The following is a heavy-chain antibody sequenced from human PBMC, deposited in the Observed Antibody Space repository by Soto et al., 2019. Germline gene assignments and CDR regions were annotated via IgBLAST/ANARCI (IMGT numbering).Heavy chain of an antibody. CDR1: GFTFSSYA. D-gene: IGHD2-15*01. CDR3: AKDRHLRWVVVVAGVNYGMDV. J-gene: IGHJ6*02. Sequence: LRLSCAASGFTFSSYAMSWVRQAPGKGLEWVSAISGSGGSTYYADSVKGRFTISRDNSKNTLYLQMNSLRAEDTAVYYCAKDRHLRWVVVVAGVNYGMDVWGQGTTVTVS. V-gene: IGHV3-23*01. CDR2: ISGSGGST.